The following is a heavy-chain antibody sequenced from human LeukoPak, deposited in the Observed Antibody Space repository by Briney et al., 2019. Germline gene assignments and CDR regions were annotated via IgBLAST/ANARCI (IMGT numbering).Heavy chain of an antibody. D-gene: IGHD3-10*01. CDR1: GLAFSSYA. Sequence: GGSRRLSCAASGLAFSSYAMSGVPQGPGKGREWGSAISVSGGITYSADSAKGRFTISRDNSTNPLYLQMNSLRAEDTAVYYCAKGKRYYGSGSPEVYFDYWGQGTLVTVSS. CDR3: AKGKRYYGSGSPEVYFDY. CDR2: ISVSGGIT. J-gene: IGHJ4*02. V-gene: IGHV3-23*01.